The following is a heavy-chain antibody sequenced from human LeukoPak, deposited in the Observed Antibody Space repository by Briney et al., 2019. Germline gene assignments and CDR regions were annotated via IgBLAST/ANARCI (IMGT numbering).Heavy chain of an antibody. CDR3: ARAAPYCSSTSCYGVY. CDR2: MNPNSGNT. J-gene: IGHJ4*02. D-gene: IGHD2-2*01. V-gene: IGHV1-8*03. Sequence: EASVKVSCKAPGYTFTSYDINWVRQATGQGLEWMGWMNPNSGNTGYAQKFQGRVTITRNTSISTAYMEQSSLRSEDTAVYYCARAAPYCSSTSCYGVYWGQGTLVTVSS. CDR1: GYTFTSYD.